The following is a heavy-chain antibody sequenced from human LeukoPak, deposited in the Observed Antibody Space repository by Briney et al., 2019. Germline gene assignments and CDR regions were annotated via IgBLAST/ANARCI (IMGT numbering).Heavy chain of an antibody. J-gene: IGHJ6*03. V-gene: IGHV4-4*02. Sequence: SETLSLTCAVSGGSISSGNWWSWVRQTPGKGLEWIGEIYHSGGTNYNPSLKSRVTISVDKSKNQFSLKLSSVTAADTAVYYCARVSFFWSGDMGNYYYYMDVWGKGTTVTVSS. CDR2: IYHSGGT. CDR1: GGSISSGNW. CDR3: ARVSFFWSGDMGNYYYYMDV. D-gene: IGHD3-3*01.